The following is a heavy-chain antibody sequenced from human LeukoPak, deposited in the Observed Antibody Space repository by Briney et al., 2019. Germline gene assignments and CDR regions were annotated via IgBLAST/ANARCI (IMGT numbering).Heavy chain of an antibody. CDR2: ISGSGGST. V-gene: IGHV3-23*01. D-gene: IGHD2-2*02. CDR3: ALYRNSHCSSTSCYRPASYYYYYMDV. J-gene: IGHJ6*03. CDR1: GFTFSSYA. Sequence: GGSLRLPCAASGFTFSSYAMSWVRQAPGKGLEWVSAISGSGGSTYYAASVKGRFTISRDNSKNTLYLQMNSLRAEDTAVYYCALYRNSHCSSTSCYRPASYYYYYMDVWGKGTTVTVSS.